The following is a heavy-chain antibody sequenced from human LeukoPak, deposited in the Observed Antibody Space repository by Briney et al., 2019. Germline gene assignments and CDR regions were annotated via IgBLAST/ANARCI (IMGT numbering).Heavy chain of an antibody. D-gene: IGHD3-10*01. CDR2: IHNSGNYI. J-gene: IGHJ4*02. CDR3: ARDNEGRGLTNLDY. CDR1: GFTLSSYE. V-gene: IGHV3-48*03. Sequence: PGGSLRLSCAASGFTLSSYEMNWVRQAPGKGLEWVSYIHNSGNYIYYAESVKGRFTISRDNAKNSLYLQMNSLRAEDTAVYYCARDNEGRGLTNLDYRGQGTLVTVSS.